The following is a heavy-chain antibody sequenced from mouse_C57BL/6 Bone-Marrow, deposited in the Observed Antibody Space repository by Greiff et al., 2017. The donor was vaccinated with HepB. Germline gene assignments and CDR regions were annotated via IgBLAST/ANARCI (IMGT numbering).Heavy chain of an antibody. CDR2: INPNNGGN. J-gene: IGHJ2*01. CDR1: GYTFTDYN. Sequence: EVKLQESGPELVKPGASVKITCKASGYTFTDYNMDWVKQSHGKSLEWIGDINPNNGGNIYNQKFKGKATLTVDKSSSTAYMELRSLTSEDTAGYYCARRRRNYYGSSSGYFDYWGQGTTLTVSS. D-gene: IGHD1-1*01. V-gene: IGHV1-18*01. CDR3: ARRRRNYYGSSSGYFDY.